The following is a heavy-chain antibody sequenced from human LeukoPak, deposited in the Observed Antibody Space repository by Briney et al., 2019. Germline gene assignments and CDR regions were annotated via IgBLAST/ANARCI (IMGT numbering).Heavy chain of an antibody. CDR1: GYTFTSYA. CDR2: INAGNGNT. Sequence: ASVKVSCTASGYTFTSYAMHWVRQAPGQRLEWMGWINAGNGNTKYSQKFQGRVTITRDTSASTAYMELSSLRSGDTAVYYCARNSIRDAFDIWGQGTMVTVSS. V-gene: IGHV1-3*01. D-gene: IGHD4-11*01. J-gene: IGHJ3*02. CDR3: ARNSIRDAFDI.